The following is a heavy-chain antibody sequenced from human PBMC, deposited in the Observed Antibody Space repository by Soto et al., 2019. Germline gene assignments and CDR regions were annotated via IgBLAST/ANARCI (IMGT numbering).Heavy chain of an antibody. Sequence: KESGPVLVKPTETLTLTCTVSGFSLSNARMGVSWIRQPPGKALEWLAHIFSNDEKSYSTSLKSRLTISKDTSKSQVVLTMTNMDPVDTATYYCARIDCSGGSCFHYGMDVWGQGTTVTVSS. CDR1: GFSLSNARMG. V-gene: IGHV2-26*01. CDR3: ARIDCSGGSCFHYGMDV. CDR2: IFSNDEK. J-gene: IGHJ6*02. D-gene: IGHD2-15*01.